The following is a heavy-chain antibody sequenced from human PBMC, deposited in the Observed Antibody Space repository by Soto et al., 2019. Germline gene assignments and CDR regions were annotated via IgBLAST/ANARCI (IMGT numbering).Heavy chain of an antibody. J-gene: IGHJ6*02. Sequence: KFQGRVTMTRNTSTNTAYMELSSLRSEDTAVYYCARRIVPAAAGVGMDVWGQGTTVTVSS. D-gene: IGHD2-2*01. V-gene: IGHV1-8*01. CDR3: ARRIVPAAAGVGMDV.